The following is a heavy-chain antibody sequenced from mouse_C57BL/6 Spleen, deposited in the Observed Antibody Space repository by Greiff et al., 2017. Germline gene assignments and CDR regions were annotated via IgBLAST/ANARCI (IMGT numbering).Heavy chain of an antibody. CDR2: INPNNGGT. CDR1: GYTFTDYN. J-gene: IGHJ2*01. V-gene: IGHV1-22*01. Sequence: EVKLVESGPELVKPGASVKMSCKASGYTFTDYNMHWVKQSHGKSLEWIGYINPNNGGTSYNQKFKGKATLTVNKSSSTAYMELRSLTSEDSAVYYCARSGGYPLFDYWGQGTTLTVSS. CDR3: ARSGGYPLFDY. D-gene: IGHD2-2*01.